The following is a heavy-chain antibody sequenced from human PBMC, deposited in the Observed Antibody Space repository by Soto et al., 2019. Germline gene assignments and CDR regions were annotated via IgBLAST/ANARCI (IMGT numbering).Heavy chain of an antibody. D-gene: IGHD3-3*02. CDR1: VYRFSSYA. J-gene: IGHJ4*02. Sequence: GASVXVSFKTSVYRFSSYAIICFRQAPGQGLEWLGWISTFNGNTNYARKLQGRVTMTTDTSTSTAYMELRRLTSEDTAVYYCARHYDASIFQRDLGNWGPGTLVTVYS. V-gene: IGHV1-18*01. CDR3: ARHYDASIFQRDLGN. CDR2: ISTFNGNT.